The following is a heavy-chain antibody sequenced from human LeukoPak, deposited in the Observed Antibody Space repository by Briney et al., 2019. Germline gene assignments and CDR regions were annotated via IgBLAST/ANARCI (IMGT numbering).Heavy chain of an antibody. CDR1: GFTFSSYA. D-gene: IGHD2-8*01. J-gene: IGHJ4*02. V-gene: IGHV3-23*01. CDR2: ISGSGGST. CDR3: ARVYLERLTAGYFDH. Sequence: TGGSLRLSCAASGFTFSSYAMSWVRQAPWKGLEWVSAISGSGGSTYYADSVKGRFTISRDNSKSTLYLQMNSLRDDDSAAYFCARVYLERLTAGYFDHWGQGTQVTVSP.